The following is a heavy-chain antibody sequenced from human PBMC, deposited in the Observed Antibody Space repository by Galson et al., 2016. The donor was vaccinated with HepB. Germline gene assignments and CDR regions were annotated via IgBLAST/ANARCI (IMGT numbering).Heavy chain of an antibody. CDR3: AKMPPLDLGMGDSSGYPHYGMDV. V-gene: IGHV3-23*01. J-gene: IGHJ6*02. CDR2: ISGSGTNT. D-gene: IGHD3-22*01. Sequence: SLRLSCAASEFTFSSYAMSWVRQAPGKGLEWVSAISGSGTNTYYADSVKGRFTISRGNSKNTLYLQMSSLGAEDTAVYYCAKMPPLDLGMGDSSGYPHYGMDVWGQGTTVTVSS. CDR1: EFTFSSYA.